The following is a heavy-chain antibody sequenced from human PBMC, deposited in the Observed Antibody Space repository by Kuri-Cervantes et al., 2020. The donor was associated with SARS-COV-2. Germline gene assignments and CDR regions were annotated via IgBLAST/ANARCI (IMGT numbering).Heavy chain of an antibody. Sequence: GESLKISWAASGFTFSSYAMSWVRQAPGKGLEWVSVIYSGGSSTYYADSVKGRFTISRDNSKNTLYLQMNSLRAEDTAVYYCANDPNRIHYWGQGALVTVSS. CDR2: IYSGGSST. J-gene: IGHJ4*02. V-gene: IGHV3-23*03. D-gene: IGHD2/OR15-2a*01. CDR1: GFTFSSYA. CDR3: ANDPNRIHY.